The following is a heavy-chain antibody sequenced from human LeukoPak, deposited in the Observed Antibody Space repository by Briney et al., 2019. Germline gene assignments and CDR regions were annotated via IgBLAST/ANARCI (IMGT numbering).Heavy chain of an antibody. CDR1: GFTFSSYA. Sequence: GGSLRLSCAASGFTFSSYAMHWVRQAPGKGLEWVTLISYDGSNQYYADSVKGRFTISRDNSKNTLYLQVDSLRAEDTAVYYCAREVYYGSGSRKYYFDFWGQGTLVTVSS. J-gene: IGHJ4*02. CDR2: ISYDGSNQ. V-gene: IGHV3-30*01. CDR3: AREVYYGSGSRKYYFDF. D-gene: IGHD3-10*01.